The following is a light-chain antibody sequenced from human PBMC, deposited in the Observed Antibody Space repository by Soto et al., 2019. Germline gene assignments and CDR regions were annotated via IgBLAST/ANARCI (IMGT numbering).Light chain of an antibody. Sequence: QFALTQPASVSGSPGQSITISCTGTSSDVGGYNYVSWYQQHPGKAPKLMIYEVSNRPSGVSNRFSGSKSGNTASLTISGLQAEDEADYYCSSYTSSSTLFGTGTKLTVL. CDR2: EVS. CDR1: SSDVGGYNY. CDR3: SSYTSSSTL. V-gene: IGLV2-14*01. J-gene: IGLJ1*01.